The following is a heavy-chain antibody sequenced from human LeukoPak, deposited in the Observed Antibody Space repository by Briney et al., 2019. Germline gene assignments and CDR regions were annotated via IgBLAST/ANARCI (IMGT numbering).Heavy chain of an antibody. CDR1: GYTLTELS. Sequence: ASVKVSCKVSGYTLTELSMHWVRQAPGKGLEWMGGFDPEDGETIYAQKFQGRVTMTEDTSTDTAYMELSSLRSEDTAVYYCATGLGFRGLLGYWGQGTLVTVSS. D-gene: IGHD3-10*01. CDR3: ATGLGFRGLLGY. CDR2: FDPEDGET. V-gene: IGHV1-24*01. J-gene: IGHJ4*02.